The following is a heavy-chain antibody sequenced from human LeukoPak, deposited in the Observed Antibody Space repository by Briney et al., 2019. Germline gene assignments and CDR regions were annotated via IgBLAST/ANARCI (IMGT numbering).Heavy chain of an antibody. CDR2: IYYSGST. V-gene: IGHV4-39*01. J-gene: IGHJ4*02. CDR3: ARHSGSYFMGYYFDY. Sequence: SETLSLTCTVSGGSISSSSYYWGWIRQPPGKGLEWIGSIYYSGSTYYNPSLKSRVTISVDTSKNQFSLKLSSVTAADTAVYYCARHSGSYFMGYYFDYWGQGTLVTVSS. CDR1: GGSISSSSYY. D-gene: IGHD1-26*01.